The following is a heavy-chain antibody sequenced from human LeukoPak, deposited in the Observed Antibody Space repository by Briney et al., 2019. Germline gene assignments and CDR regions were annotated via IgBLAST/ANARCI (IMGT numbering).Heavy chain of an antibody. V-gene: IGHV4-39*07. D-gene: IGHD3-9*01. Sequence: SQTLSLTCTVSGGSISSSSYYWGWIRQPPGKGLEWIGSIYYSGSTYYNPSLKSRVTISVDTSKNQFSLKLSSVTAADTAVYYCARDWATGYFDWLLYFDYWGQGTLVTVSS. CDR2: IYYSGST. CDR3: ARDWATGYFDWLLYFDY. J-gene: IGHJ4*02. CDR1: GGSISSSSYY.